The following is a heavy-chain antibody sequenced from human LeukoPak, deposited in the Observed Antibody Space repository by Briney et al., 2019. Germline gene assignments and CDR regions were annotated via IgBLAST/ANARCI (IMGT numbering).Heavy chain of an antibody. J-gene: IGHJ4*02. V-gene: IGHV3-48*01. CDR3: ARGYGDYVGTVDY. D-gene: IGHD4-17*01. CDR2: ISSSSSTI. CDR1: GFTFSSYS. Sequence: PGGSLRLSCAASGFTFSSYSMNWVRQAPGKGLEWVSYISSSSSTIYYADSVKGRFTISRDNAKNSLYLQMNSLRAEDTAVYYCARGYGDYVGTVDYWGQGTLVTVSS.